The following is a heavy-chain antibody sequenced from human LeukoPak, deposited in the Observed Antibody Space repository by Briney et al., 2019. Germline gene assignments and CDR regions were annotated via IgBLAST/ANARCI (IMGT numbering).Heavy chain of an antibody. CDR3: ARVISVPVHYYYYMDV. D-gene: IGHD3-10*01. Sequence: PSETLSLACTVSGGSISSSSYYWGWIRQPPGKGLEWIGSVYYSGSTYYNPSLKSRVTISVDTSKNQFSLKLRSVTAADTAVYYCARVISVPVHYYYYMDVWGKGTTATVSS. CDR2: VYYSGST. CDR1: GGSISSSSYY. V-gene: IGHV4-39*07. J-gene: IGHJ6*03.